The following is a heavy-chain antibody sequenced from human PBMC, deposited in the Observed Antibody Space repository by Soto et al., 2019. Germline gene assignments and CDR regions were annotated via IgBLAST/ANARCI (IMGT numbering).Heavy chain of an antibody. CDR1: GGSISSGGYY. D-gene: IGHD3-22*01. CDR2: IYYSGST. Sequence: SETLSLTCTVSGGSISSGGYYWSWIRQHPGKGLEWIGYIYYSGSTYYNPSLKSRVTISVDTSKNQFSLKLSSVTAADTAVYYCARVGYYDSSGLPFDPWGQGTLVTVSS. V-gene: IGHV4-31*03. CDR3: ARVGYYDSSGLPFDP. J-gene: IGHJ5*02.